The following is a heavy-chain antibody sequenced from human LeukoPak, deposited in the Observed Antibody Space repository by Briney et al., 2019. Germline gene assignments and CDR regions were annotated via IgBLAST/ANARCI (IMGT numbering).Heavy chain of an antibody. J-gene: IGHJ6*03. V-gene: IGHV1-8*01. CDR1: RYTFTSYD. D-gene: IGHD3-3*01. Sequence: GASVKVSCKASRYTFTSYDINWVRQATGQGFEWMGWMNPNSGNTGYAQKFQGRVTMTRNTSISTAYMELSSLRSEDTAVYYCARSGRYYDFWSGYYLRPYYYYYMDVWGKGTTVTVSS. CDR3: ARSGRYYDFWSGYYLRPYYYYYMDV. CDR2: MNPNSGNT.